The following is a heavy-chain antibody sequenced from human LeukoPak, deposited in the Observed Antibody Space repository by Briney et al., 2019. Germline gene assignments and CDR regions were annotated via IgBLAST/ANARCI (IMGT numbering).Heavy chain of an antibody. Sequence: ASVKVSCKVSGYTLTELSMHWVRQAPGKGLEWMGGFDPEDGETIYAQKFQGRVTMTEDTSTDTAYMELSSLRSDDTAVYYCARGWNYYDSSGYWRYFDYWGQGTLVTVSS. CDR1: GYTLTELS. J-gene: IGHJ4*02. CDR2: FDPEDGET. D-gene: IGHD3-22*01. V-gene: IGHV1-24*01. CDR3: ARGWNYYDSSGYWRYFDY.